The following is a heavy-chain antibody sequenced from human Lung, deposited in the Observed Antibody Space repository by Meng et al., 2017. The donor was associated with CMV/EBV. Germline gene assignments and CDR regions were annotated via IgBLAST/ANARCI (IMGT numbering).Heavy chain of an antibody. V-gene: IGHV1-2*02. CDR1: GYTFTCYY. D-gene: IGHD6-6*01. J-gene: IGHJ4*02. CDR3: AKAAYSSFARGGYYFDN. Sequence: ASVKVSXKASGYTFTCYYIHWVRQAPGQGLVWMGWINPDRGGTDYPQKFQGRVTMTRATSISTAYMELTRLTSDDTAVYYCAKAAYSSFARGGYYFDNWGQGTXVTVAS. CDR2: INPDRGGT.